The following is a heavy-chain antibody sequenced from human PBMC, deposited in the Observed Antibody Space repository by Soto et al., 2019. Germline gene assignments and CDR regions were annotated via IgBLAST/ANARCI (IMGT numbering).Heavy chain of an antibody. V-gene: IGHV3-53*04. J-gene: IGHJ3*02. CDR1: GFTVSSNY. CDR3: ERKSGAGEGDAFDI. D-gene: IGHD7-27*01. CDR2: IYSGGST. Sequence: GGSLRLSCAASGFTVSSNYMSWVRQAPGKGLEWVSVIYSGGSTYYADSVKGRFTISRHNSKNTLYLQMNSLRAEDTAVYYCERKSGAGEGDAFDIWGQGTMVTVSS.